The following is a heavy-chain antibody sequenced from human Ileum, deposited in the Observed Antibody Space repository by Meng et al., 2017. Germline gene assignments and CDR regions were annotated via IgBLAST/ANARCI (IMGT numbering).Heavy chain of an antibody. J-gene: IGHJ4*02. Sequence: QLQLQESGPGLVKPSETLSLTCTVSGDSISTYTYYWGWIRQPPGKGLEWIGEINHNGNTNYKPSLKSRVTISVDTSKKQFSLRLTSVTAADTAVYYCASARYDNWGQGTLVTVSS. V-gene: IGHV4-39*07. CDR1: GDSISTYTYY. CDR2: INHNGNT. CDR3: ASARYDN.